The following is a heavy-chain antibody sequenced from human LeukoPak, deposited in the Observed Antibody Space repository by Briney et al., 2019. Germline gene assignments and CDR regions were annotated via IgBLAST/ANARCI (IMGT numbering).Heavy chain of an antibody. J-gene: IGHJ4*02. CDR1: GGSISRGGYY. Sequence: QTLSLTCTVSGGSISRGGYYWSWIRQHPGKGLDWIGYIYVSRSTYYNPSLRSRVTISVDTSKNQFSLKLSSVTAADTVVYYCARGIRYYYGSGSPYYFGCWGQGTLVTVSS. D-gene: IGHD3-10*01. CDR2: IYVSRST. CDR3: ARGIRYYYGSGSPYYFGC. V-gene: IGHV4-31*03.